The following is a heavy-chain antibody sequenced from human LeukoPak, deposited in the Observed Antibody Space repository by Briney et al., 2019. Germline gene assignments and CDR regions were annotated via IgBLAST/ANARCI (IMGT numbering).Heavy chain of an antibody. Sequence: PGGSLRLSCAASGFTFSSYSMNWVRQAPGKGLEWVSSISSSSSYIYYADSVKGRFTISRDNAKNSLYLQMNSLRAEDTAVYYCARAELIVVVPAGSMDVWGQGTTVTVSS. D-gene: IGHD2-2*01. V-gene: IGHV3-21*01. J-gene: IGHJ6*02. CDR3: ARAELIVVVPAGSMDV. CDR2: ISSSSSYI. CDR1: GFTFSSYS.